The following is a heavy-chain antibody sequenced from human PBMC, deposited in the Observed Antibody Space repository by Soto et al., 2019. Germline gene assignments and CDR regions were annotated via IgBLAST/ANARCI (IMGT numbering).Heavy chain of an antibody. V-gene: IGHV6-1*01. Sequence: SQTLSLTCAISGDSVSSNSAAWNWIRQSPSRGLEWLGRTYYRSKWYNDYAVSVKSRITINPDTSKNQFSLQLKTVTPEDMAVYYCARGGIAAAGSHDAFDIWGQGTMVTVSS. J-gene: IGHJ3*02. CDR1: GDSVSSNSAA. D-gene: IGHD6-13*01. CDR3: ARGGIAAAGSHDAFDI. CDR2: TYYRSKWYN.